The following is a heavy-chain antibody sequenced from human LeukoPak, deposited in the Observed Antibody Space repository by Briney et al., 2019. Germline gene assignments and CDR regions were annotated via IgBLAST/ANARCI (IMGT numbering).Heavy chain of an antibody. D-gene: IGHD5-12*01. CDR3: ASWRWLQSSLYYYGMDV. CDR1: GFTFSSYA. V-gene: IGHV3-23*01. CDR2: ISGSGGST. J-gene: IGHJ6*02. Sequence: PGRSLRLSCAASGFTFSSYAMSWVRQAPGKGLEWVSAISGSGGSTYYADSVKGRFTISRDNSKNTLYLQMNSLRAEDTAVYYCASWRWLQSSLYYYGMDVWGQGTTVTVSS.